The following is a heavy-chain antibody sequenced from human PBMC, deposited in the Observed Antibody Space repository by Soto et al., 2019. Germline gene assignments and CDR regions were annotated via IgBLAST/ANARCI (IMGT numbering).Heavy chain of an antibody. CDR2: INPNSGDT. D-gene: IGHD6-19*01. V-gene: IGHV1-2*02. CDR1: GYTFTGYY. Sequence: QVQLVQSGAEVKKPGASVKVSCKASGYTFTGYYIHWVRQAPGQGLEWMALINPNSGDTTYGQKFQGRVTLTRDTSINTVYMEVTSLRFDDTAVYYCAVAGLPFEYWGQGPLVTVFS. CDR3: AVAGLPFEY. J-gene: IGHJ4*02.